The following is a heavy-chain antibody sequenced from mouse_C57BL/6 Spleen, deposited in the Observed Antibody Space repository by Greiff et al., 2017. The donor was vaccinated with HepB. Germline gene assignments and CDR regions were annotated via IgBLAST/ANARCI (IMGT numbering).Heavy chain of an antibody. D-gene: IGHD1-1*01. CDR2: ISSGGSYT. CDR3: ARLTTVVGFDY. J-gene: IGHJ2*01. CDR1: GFTFSSYG. V-gene: IGHV5-6*01. Sequence: EVMLVESGGDLVKPGGSLKLSCAASGFTFSSYGMSWVRQTPDKRLEWVATISSGGSYTYYPDSVKGRFTISRDNAKNTLYLQMSSLKSEDTAMYYCARLTTVVGFDYWGQGTTLTVSS.